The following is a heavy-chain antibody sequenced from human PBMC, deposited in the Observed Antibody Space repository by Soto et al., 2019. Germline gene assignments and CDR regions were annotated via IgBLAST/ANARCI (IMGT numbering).Heavy chain of an antibody. J-gene: IGHJ6*02. CDR1: GYTFTSFG. CDR2: ISGYNGNT. V-gene: IGHV1-18*01. Sequence: ASVKVSCKASGYTFTSFGINWVRQAPGQGLEWMGWISGYNGNTNYAQNLQDRVTMTRDTSTSTAYMELRSLRSDDTAVYYCARPTHFYYYDMDVWGHGTTVTVS. CDR3: ARPTHFYYYDMDV.